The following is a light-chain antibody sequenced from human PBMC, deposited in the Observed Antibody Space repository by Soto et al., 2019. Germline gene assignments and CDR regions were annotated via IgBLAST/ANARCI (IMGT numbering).Light chain of an antibody. V-gene: IGKV1-5*03. J-gene: IGKJ3*01. CDR3: QQYNSYSS. CDR2: KAS. CDR1: QSISSW. Sequence: IQLTQSPSTLSASVGDRVTLTCRASQSISSWLAWYQQKPGKAPKLLIYKASSLESGVPSRFSGSGSGTEFTLTISSLQPDDFATYYCQQYNSYSSFGPGTKVDI.